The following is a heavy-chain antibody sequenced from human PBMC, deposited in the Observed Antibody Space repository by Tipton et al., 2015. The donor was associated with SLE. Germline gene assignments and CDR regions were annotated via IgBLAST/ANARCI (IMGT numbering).Heavy chain of an antibody. Sequence: TLSLTCAVYGGSFSGYYWSWIRQPPGKGLEWIGEINHSGSTNYNPSLKRRVTISVDTSKNQFSLKLSSVTAADTAVYYCARKPLDTVTTGWFDPWGQGTLVTVSS. D-gene: IGHD4-11*01. J-gene: IGHJ5*02. CDR3: ARKPLDTVTTGWFDP. CDR1: GGSFSGYY. V-gene: IGHV4-34*01. CDR2: INHSGST.